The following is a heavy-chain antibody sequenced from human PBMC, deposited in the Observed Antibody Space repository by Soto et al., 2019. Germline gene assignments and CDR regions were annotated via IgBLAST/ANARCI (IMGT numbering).Heavy chain of an antibody. CDR1: GFSFSAYW. CDR2: ISIDGSNT. CDR3: TRANNHGMDV. Sequence: GGSLRLSCAASGFSFSAYWMHWVRQPPGKGLVWVSRISIDGSNTIYADSVKGRFTISIDNARNTLYLQMNSLRAEDTAVYYCTRANNHGMDVWGQGTTVTVSS. J-gene: IGHJ6*02. V-gene: IGHV3-74*01.